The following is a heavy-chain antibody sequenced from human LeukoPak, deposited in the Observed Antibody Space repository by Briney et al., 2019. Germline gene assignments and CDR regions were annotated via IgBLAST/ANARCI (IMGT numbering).Heavy chain of an antibody. CDR3: AGRITGYSSGYVF. J-gene: IGHJ4*02. CDR2: ISGSAHKI. V-gene: IGHV3-23*01. D-gene: IGHD5-18*01. Sequence: GGSLRLSCAASGFTFSSYAMSWVRQAPGKGLDWVSVISGSAHKIRYADSVRGRFTISRDDSENTVYLQMNNLRGEDTAIYYCAGRITGYSSGYVFWGQGTLVTVSS. CDR1: GFTFSSYA.